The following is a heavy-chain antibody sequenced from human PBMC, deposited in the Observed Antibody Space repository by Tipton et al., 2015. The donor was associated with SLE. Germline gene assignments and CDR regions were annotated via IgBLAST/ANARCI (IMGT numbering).Heavy chain of an antibody. CDR2: IYYSGST. CDR1: GGPISSYY. Sequence: GLVKPSETLSLTCTVSGGPISSYYWSWIRQPPGKGLEWIGYIYYSGSTNYSPSLKSRVTISVDTSKNQFSLKLSSVTAADTAVYYCAREAVVPAASAFDIWGQGTMVTVSS. D-gene: IGHD2-2*01. J-gene: IGHJ3*02. V-gene: IGHV4-59*01. CDR3: AREAVVPAASAFDI.